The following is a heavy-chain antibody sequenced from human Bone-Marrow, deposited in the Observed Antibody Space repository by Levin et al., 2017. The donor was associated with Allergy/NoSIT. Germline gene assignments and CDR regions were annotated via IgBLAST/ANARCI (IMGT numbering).Heavy chain of an antibody. Sequence: PGGSLRLSCAASGFTFSSYAMHWVRQAPGKGLEWVAVISYDGSNKYYADSVKGRFTISRDNSKNTLYLQMNSLRAEDTAVYYCARVGWSIAAAGEFDYWGQGTLVTVSS. CDR1: GFTFSSYA. CDR3: ARVGWSIAAAGEFDY. CDR2: ISYDGSNK. D-gene: IGHD6-13*01. V-gene: IGHV3-30-3*01. J-gene: IGHJ4*02.